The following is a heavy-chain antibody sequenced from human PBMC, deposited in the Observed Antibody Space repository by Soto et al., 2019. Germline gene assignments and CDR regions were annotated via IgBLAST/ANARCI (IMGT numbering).Heavy chain of an antibody. CDR2: IWYDGSNK. Sequence: GCSLNLSCAASGFTFSSYGMHWVLQAPGKGLEWVAVIWYDGSNKYYSDSVKGRFTISRDNSKNTLYLQMNSLRAEDTAVYYCARDPTLNYGMDVWGQGTTVTVSS. J-gene: IGHJ6*02. CDR1: GFTFSSYG. V-gene: IGHV3-33*08. CDR3: ARDPTLNYGMDV.